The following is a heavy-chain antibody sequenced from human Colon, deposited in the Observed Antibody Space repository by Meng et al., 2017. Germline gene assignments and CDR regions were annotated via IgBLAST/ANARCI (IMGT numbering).Heavy chain of an antibody. Sequence: QGQLQEWGAGLLKPSETLSLTCAVYGGSFSGYYWSWIRQPPGKGLEWIGEINHSGSTNYNPSLKSRVTISVDTSKNQFSLKLSSVTAADTAVYYCARENVSGSYRPLDYWGQGTLVTVS. CDR2: INHSGST. CDR1: GGSFSGYY. V-gene: IGHV4-34*01. J-gene: IGHJ4*02. CDR3: ARENVSGSYRPLDY. D-gene: IGHD3-10*01.